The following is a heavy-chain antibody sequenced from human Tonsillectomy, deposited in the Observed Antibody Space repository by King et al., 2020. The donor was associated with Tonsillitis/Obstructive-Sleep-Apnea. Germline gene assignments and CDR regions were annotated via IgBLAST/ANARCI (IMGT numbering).Heavy chain of an antibody. CDR3: TRDGESAAHQYYYYYHYMDV. CDR1: GFTFGDYA. CDR2: IRSKAYGGTT. D-gene: IGHD2-2*01. J-gene: IGHJ6*03. V-gene: IGHV3-49*04. Sequence: VQLVESGGGLVQPGRSLRLSCTASGFTFGDYAMSWVRQAPGKGLEWVGFIRSKAYGGTTEYAASVKGRFTISRDDSKRIAYLQMNSLKTEDTAVYYCTRDGESAAHQYYYYYHYMDVWGKGTTVTVSS.